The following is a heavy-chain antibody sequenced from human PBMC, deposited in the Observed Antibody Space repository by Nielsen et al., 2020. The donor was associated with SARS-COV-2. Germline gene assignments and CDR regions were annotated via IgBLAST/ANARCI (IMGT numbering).Heavy chain of an antibody. CDR2: VSYDGSNK. J-gene: IGHJ5*02. Sequence: GESLKISCVASGFTFSHYAIHWVRQAPGKGLEWVAIVSYDGSNKYYADSVKGRFTISRDDSKSTLYLQMDGLRAEDTAVYYCARDNAASFDTWGQGTLVTVFS. CDR3: ARDNAASFDT. D-gene: IGHD6-13*01. V-gene: IGHV3-30*04. CDR1: GFTFSHYA.